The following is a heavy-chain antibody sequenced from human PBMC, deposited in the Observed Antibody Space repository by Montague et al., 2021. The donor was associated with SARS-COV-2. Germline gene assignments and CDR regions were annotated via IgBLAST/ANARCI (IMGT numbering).Heavy chain of an antibody. CDR3: AGGAATISMILVVMTGAGWYFDL. CDR2: INHRGST. J-gene: IGHJ2*01. V-gene: IGHV4-34*01. D-gene: IGHD3-22*01. CDR1: GGSFSDYY. Sequence: SETLSLTCAVYGGSFSDYYWSWIRQPPGKGLEWIGEINHRGSTNYNPPLRRRVTISVDTSKNQFSLKLSAVTAADTAVYYCAGGAATISMILVVMTGAGWYFDLWGRGTLVTVSS.